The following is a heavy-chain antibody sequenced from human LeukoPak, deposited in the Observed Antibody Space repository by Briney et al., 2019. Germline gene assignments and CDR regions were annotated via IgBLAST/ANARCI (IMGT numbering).Heavy chain of an antibody. Sequence: GGSLRLSCAASGFSLSDYYMSWIRQAPGKGLEWLSYISGRGSGIYYADSVKGRFTVSRDNTKNSLYLQLSGLRAEDTALYYCARESGGSWTIYDHWGQGTLVTVSS. J-gene: IGHJ5*02. CDR3: ARESGGSWTIYDH. D-gene: IGHD2-15*01. CDR2: ISGRGSGI. V-gene: IGHV3-11*01. CDR1: GFSLSDYY.